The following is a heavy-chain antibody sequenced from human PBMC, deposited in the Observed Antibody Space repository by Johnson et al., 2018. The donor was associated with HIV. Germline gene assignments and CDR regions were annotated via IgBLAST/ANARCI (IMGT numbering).Heavy chain of an antibody. Sequence: HVQLVESGGGVVQPGRSLRLSCAASGFTFSSYAMHWVRQAPGKGLEWVAVISYDGSNKYYADSVKGRFNISRDNSKNTLYLQMNSLRAEETAVYYCAREYYDDSSGYNAFDIWGQGTMVTVSS. V-gene: IGHV3-30*04. CDR1: GFTFSSYA. CDR3: AREYYDDSSGYNAFDI. D-gene: IGHD3-22*01. J-gene: IGHJ3*02. CDR2: ISYDGSNK.